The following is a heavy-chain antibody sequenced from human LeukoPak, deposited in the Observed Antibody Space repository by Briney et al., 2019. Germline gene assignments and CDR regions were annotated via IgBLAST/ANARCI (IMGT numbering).Heavy chain of an antibody. D-gene: IGHD3-3*01. V-gene: IGHV4-34*01. Sequence: SETLSLTCTVYGGSFSGYYWSWIRQPPGKGLEWTGEINHSGSTNYNPSLKSRVTISVDTSKNQFSLKLSSVTAADTAVYYCARAAWPYYDFWSGHNWFDPWGQGTLVTAS. CDR1: GGSFSGYY. CDR2: INHSGST. CDR3: ARAAWPYYDFWSGHNWFDP. J-gene: IGHJ5*02.